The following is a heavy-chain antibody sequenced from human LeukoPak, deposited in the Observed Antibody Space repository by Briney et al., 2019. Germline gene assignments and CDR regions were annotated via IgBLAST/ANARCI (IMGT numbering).Heavy chain of an antibody. CDR1: GFTFSHYA. D-gene: IGHD1-26*01. CDR2: ISYDGSHQ. J-gene: IGHJ4*02. V-gene: IGHV3-30*01. CDR3: ARARNGTLKY. Sequence: QTGGSLRLSCAASGFTFSHYAMHWVRQAPGKGLEWGAVISYDGSHQYSADSVKGRLSISRDNSRHTLYLQMNSLRPGDTAVYYCARARNGTLKYWGQGTLVIVSS.